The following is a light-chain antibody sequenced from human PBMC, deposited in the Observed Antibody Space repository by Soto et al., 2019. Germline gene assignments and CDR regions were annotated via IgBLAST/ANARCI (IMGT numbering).Light chain of an antibody. Sequence: EIVLTQSPGTLSLSPGERATLSCRASQSVGNNYLAWYQQKPGQAPRLLIYGASSRATGIPDRFSGSGSGTDFTLTISRLEPEDFAVYYCQQYSSSLMYTLGQGTKLEIK. CDR1: QSVGNNY. CDR3: QQYSSSLMYT. V-gene: IGKV3-20*01. J-gene: IGKJ2*01. CDR2: GAS.